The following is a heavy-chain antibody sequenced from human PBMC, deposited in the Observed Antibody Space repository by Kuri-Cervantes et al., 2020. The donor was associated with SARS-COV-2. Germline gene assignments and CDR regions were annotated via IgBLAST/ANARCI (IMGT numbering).Heavy chain of an antibody. CDR1: GGSVSSGSYY. D-gene: IGHD3-3*01. V-gene: IGHV4-61*01. J-gene: IGHJ6*03. CDR3: ARAMEGDFWSGYLYYYYYMDV. Sequence: GSLRLSCTVSGGSVSSGSYYWSWIRQPPGKGLEWIGYIYYSGSTNYNPSLKSRVTISVDTSKNQFSLKLSSVTAADTAVYYCARAMEGDFWSGYLYYYYYMDVWGKGTTVTVSS. CDR2: IYYSGST.